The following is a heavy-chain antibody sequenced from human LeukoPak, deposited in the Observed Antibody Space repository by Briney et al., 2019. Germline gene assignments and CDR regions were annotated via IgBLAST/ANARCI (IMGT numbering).Heavy chain of an antibody. J-gene: IGHJ4*02. V-gene: IGHV3-9*01. CDR3: AKEAHYGSGSYWGYFDY. CDR1: GFTFGDYA. D-gene: IGHD3-10*01. CDR2: ISWNSGSI. Sequence: GGSLRLSCAASGFTFGDYAMHWVRQAPGKGLEWVSGISWNSGSIGYADSVKGRFTISRDNAKNSLYLQMNSLRAEDTALYYCAKEAHYGSGSYWGYFDYWGQGTLVTVSS.